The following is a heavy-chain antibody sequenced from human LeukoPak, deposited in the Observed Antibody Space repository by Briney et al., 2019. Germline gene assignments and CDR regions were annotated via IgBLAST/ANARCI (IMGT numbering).Heavy chain of an antibody. CDR3: ARHGEEGSGYSGSNYYYYYGMDV. Sequence: SETLPLTCTVSGGSISSSSYYWGWLRQPPGKGLEWIGSIYYSGSTYYNPSLKSRVTISVDTSKNPSSLKLSSVTAADTAVYYCARHGEEGSGYSGSNYYYYYGMDVWGQGTTVTVSS. CDR1: GGSISSSSYY. D-gene: IGHD5-12*01. V-gene: IGHV4-39*01. CDR2: IYYSGST. J-gene: IGHJ6*02.